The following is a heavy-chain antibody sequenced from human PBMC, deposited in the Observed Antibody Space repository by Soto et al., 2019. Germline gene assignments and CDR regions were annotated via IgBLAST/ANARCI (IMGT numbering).Heavy chain of an antibody. CDR2: IYYSGST. CDR3: ARDLWGYCGTDCYPLDV. J-gene: IGHJ6*02. D-gene: IGHD2-21*02. V-gene: IGHV4-59*01. Sequence: PSETLCLTCTVSGGSISSYYWSWIRQPPGKGLEWIGYIYYSGSTNYNPSLKSRVTISVDTSKNQFSLKLNSVTAADTAVYYCARDLWGYCGTDCYPLDVWGQGTTVTVSS. CDR1: GGSISSYY.